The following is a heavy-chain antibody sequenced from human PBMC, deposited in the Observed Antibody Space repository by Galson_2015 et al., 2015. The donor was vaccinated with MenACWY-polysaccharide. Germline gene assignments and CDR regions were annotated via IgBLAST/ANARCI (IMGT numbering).Heavy chain of an antibody. CDR2: IKPDGSQK. CDR1: RFTFSTYW. Sequence: SLRLSCAASRFTFSTYWMTWVRQAPGKGLEWVANIKPDGSQKNYVDSVKGRFTISRDNARDSLYLQMNSLRVEDTAVYYCARGAYYFDSWGQGTLITVSS. CDR3: ARGAYYFDS. J-gene: IGHJ4*02. V-gene: IGHV3-7*01.